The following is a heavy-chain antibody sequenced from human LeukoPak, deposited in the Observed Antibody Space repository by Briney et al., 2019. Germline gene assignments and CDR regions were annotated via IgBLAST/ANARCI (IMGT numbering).Heavy chain of an antibody. CDR3: ARDGSFGVVVVAPYYYYMDV. V-gene: IGHV1-2*02. D-gene: IGHD2-15*01. CDR1: GYTFTGYY. Sequence: GASVKVPCKASGYTFTGYYMHWVRQAPGQGLEWMGWINPNSGGTNYAQKFQGRVTMTRDTSISTAYMELSRLRSDDTAVYYCARDGSFGVVVVAPYYYYMDVWGKGTTVTVSS. J-gene: IGHJ6*03. CDR2: INPNSGGT.